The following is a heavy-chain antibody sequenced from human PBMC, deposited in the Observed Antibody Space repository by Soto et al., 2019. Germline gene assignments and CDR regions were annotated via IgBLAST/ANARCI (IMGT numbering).Heavy chain of an antibody. CDR1: GYTFTTYG. CDR3: AREGSAPYYYHGMDV. Sequence: QVQLEQSGAEVKKPGDSMKVSCKASGYTFTTYGISWVRQAPGQGLEWMGWINGYNGNTDYPQKLQGRVTMTTDTSTSTAYMALRSLRSDDTAVYYCAREGSAPYYYHGMDVWGQGTTVTVSS. J-gene: IGHJ6*02. D-gene: IGHD6-19*01. CDR2: INGYNGNT. V-gene: IGHV1-18*01.